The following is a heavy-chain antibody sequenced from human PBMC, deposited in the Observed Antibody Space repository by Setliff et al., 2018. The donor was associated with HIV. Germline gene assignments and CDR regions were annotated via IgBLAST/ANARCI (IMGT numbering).Heavy chain of an antibody. D-gene: IGHD3-22*01. J-gene: IGHJ4*02. CDR3: ARVGAMIPRGYFDY. CDR2: ISYSGNI. V-gene: IGHV4-39*07. Sequence: SETLSLTCTVSGGSISSSSYYWGWIRQPPGKGLEWIGSISYSGNIYYNASLKSRVTISLDTSKNQFSLKLSSVTAADTAVYYCARVGAMIPRGYFDYWGQGTLVTVSS. CDR1: GGSISSSSYY.